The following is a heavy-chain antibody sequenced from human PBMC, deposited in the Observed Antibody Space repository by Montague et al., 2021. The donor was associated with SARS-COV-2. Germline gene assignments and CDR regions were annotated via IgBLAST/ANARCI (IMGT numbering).Heavy chain of an antibody. D-gene: IGHD5-24*01. V-gene: IGHV4-59*12. CDR2: IYYRGTT. Sequence: SETLSLTCSVSGGSINSDYWSWIRQPPGKGLEWIGYIYYRGTTNYNPSLKTRVTISVDPSKNQFSLKLISVTASDTAVYYCAREDRWNWFDPWGQGVLVTVSS. CDR3: AREDRWNWFDP. CDR1: GGSINSDY. J-gene: IGHJ5*02.